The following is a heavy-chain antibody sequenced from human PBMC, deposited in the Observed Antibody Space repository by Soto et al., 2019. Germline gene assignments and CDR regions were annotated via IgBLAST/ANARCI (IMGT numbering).Heavy chain of an antibody. CDR2: ISGSGGDT. Sequence: EVQMLESGGGLVQPGGSLRLSCAASGLTFGTYAITWVRQAPGKGLVWVSAISGSGGDTYYADSLRGRFTVSRDNSRKTLYLQMNSLGDEDTSVYSCEKVVVPGTMWSQYGLEVWGQGTTVTVSS. D-gene: IGHD2-2*01. CDR1: GLTFGTYA. J-gene: IGHJ6*02. CDR3: EKVVVPGTMWSQYGLEV. V-gene: IGHV3-23*01.